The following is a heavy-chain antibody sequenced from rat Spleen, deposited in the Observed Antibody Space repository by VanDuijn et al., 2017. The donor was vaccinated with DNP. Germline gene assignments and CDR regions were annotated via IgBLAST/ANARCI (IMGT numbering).Heavy chain of an antibody. CDR2: ISPSGTNS. CDR3: ARHDHYGNYHFYAMDA. Sequence: EVQLVESGGSLVQPGRSLQLSCVASGFNFNYSGLAWVRQAPRKGLEWVASISPSGTNSYYRDSLKGRFTISRDNAKSTLYLQMDSLRSEDTATYFCARHDHYGNYHFYAMDAWGQGTSVTVSS. D-gene: IGHD1-12*03. CDR1: GFNFNYSG. V-gene: IGHV5S13*01. J-gene: IGHJ4*01.